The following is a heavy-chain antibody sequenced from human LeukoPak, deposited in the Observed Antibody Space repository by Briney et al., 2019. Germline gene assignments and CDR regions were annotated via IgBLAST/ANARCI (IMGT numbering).Heavy chain of an antibody. CDR3: ARGYCSGGSCWYFDY. J-gene: IGHJ4*02. CDR1: GFTVSSNY. V-gene: IGHV3-20*04. D-gene: IGHD2-15*01. Sequence: PGGSLRLSCAASGFTVSSNYMSWVRQAPGKGLEWVSGINWNGGSIGYGDSVKGRFTISRDNAKSSLYLQMNSLRAEDTALYYCARGYCSGGSCWYFDYWGQGTPVTVSS. CDR2: INWNGGSI.